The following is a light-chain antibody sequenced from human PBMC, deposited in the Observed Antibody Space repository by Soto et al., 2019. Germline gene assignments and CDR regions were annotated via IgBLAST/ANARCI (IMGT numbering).Light chain of an antibody. Sequence: QSVLTQPPSVSAAPGQKVTISCSGSNSNIGHNSVSWYQQLPGTAPKLLISENDKRPSGIPDRFSGSKSGTSATLGITGLQTGDVADYYCGTWDNSLSSGVFGGGTKVTVL. J-gene: IGLJ3*02. V-gene: IGLV1-51*01. CDR2: END. CDR1: NSNIGHNS. CDR3: GTWDNSLSSGV.